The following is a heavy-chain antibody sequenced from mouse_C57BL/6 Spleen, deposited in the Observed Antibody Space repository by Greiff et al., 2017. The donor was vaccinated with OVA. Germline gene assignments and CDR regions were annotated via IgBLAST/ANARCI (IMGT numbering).Heavy chain of an antibody. V-gene: IGHV1-63*01. Sequence: VKLQESGAELVRPGTSVKMSCKASGYTFTNYWIGWAKQRPGHGLEWIGDIYPGGGYTNYNEKFKGKATLTADKSSSTAYMQFSSLTSEDSAIYYCARVDYGSSPYAMDYWGQGTSVTVSS. CDR3: ARVDYGSSPYAMDY. J-gene: IGHJ4*01. CDR1: GYTFTNYW. CDR2: IYPGGGYT. D-gene: IGHD1-1*01.